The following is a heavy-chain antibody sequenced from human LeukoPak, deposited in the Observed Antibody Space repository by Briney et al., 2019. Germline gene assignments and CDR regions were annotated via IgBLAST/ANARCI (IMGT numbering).Heavy chain of an antibody. CDR3: ASESDRRYHH. CDR2: ITWDGGST. CDR1: GFNFKSYA. Sequence: GGSLRLSCAASGFNFKSYAMHWVRQVPGKGPEWLSLITWDGGSTFYTDSVKGRFTISRDNSKSSLCLQMNSLRTDDSALYYCASESDRRYHHSGQGTLVTVS. V-gene: IGHV3-43*01. J-gene: IGHJ1*01.